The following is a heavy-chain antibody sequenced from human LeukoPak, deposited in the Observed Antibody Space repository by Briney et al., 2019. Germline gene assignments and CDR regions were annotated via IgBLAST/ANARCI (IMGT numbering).Heavy chain of an antibody. CDR1: GFTFSSYA. V-gene: IGHV3-30-3*01. Sequence: GGSLRLSCAASGFTFSSYAMHWVRQAPGKGLEWVAVISYDGSNKYYADSVKGRFTISRDNSKNTLYLQMNSLRAEDTAVYYCASNGSYFYNYFDYWGQGTLVTVSS. D-gene: IGHD1-26*01. CDR2: ISYDGSNK. J-gene: IGHJ4*02. CDR3: ASNGSYFYNYFDY.